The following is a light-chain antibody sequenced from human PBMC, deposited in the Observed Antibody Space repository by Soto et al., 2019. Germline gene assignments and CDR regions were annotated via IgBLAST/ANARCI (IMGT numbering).Light chain of an antibody. Sequence: DTQMTQSPSSLSASLGDRVTITCRASQTISDFLNWYQHKPGKAPKLLIYAASSLQGGVPSRFSGSGSGTNFTLTISGLQSEDLATYFCQQSFSTPRTLGQGTKVDIK. CDR2: AAS. CDR1: QTISDF. J-gene: IGKJ1*01. CDR3: QQSFSTPRT. V-gene: IGKV1-39*01.